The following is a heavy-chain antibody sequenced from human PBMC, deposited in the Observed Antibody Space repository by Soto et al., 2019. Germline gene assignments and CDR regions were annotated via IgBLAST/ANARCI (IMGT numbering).Heavy chain of an antibody. CDR2: ISTDNGNT. V-gene: IGHV1-18*01. J-gene: IGHJ4*02. Sequence: QVQLMQSGAEVKKPGASVKVSCKASGYTFRNFGISWVRQAPGQGLEWLGWISTDNGNTKYAQNFHDRVTMTTDTXTXTXNMELRSLRSDDTAVYYCTRDAKYYDILTGYFVNDYWGQGTLVTVSS. D-gene: IGHD3-9*01. CDR1: GYTFRNFG. CDR3: TRDAKYYDILTGYFVNDY.